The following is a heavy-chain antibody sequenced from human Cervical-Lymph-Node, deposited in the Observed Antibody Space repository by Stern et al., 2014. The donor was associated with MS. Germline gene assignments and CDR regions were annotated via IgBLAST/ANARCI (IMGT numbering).Heavy chain of an antibody. CDR2: IIPIFGTA. J-gene: IGHJ6*02. Sequence: VQLVESGAEVKKPGSSVKVSCKASGGTFSSYAISWVRQAPGQGLEWMGGIIPIFGTANYAQKFQGRVTITADESTSTSYMELSSLRSEDTAVYYCARDDGATGYYYYGMDVWGQGTTVTVSS. CDR3: ARDDGATGYYYYGMDV. V-gene: IGHV1-69*01. D-gene: IGHD1-14*01. CDR1: GGTFSSYA.